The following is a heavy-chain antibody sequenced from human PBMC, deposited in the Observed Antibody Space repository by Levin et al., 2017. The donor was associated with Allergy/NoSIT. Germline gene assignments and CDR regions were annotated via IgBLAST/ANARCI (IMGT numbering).Heavy chain of an antibody. CDR3: ARVGGSGSYHNYFDY. J-gene: IGHJ4*02. Sequence: ASVKVSCAASGFTFSSYWMSWVRQAPGKGLEWVANIEQDGSEKYYVDSVKGRFTISRDNAKNSLYLQMNSLRAEDTAVYYCARVGGSGSYHNYFDYWGQGTLVTVSS. CDR1: GFTFSSYW. V-gene: IGHV3-7*01. CDR2: IEQDGSEK. D-gene: IGHD3-10*01.